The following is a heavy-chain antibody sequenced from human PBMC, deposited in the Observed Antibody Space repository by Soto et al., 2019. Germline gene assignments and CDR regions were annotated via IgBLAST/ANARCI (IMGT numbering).Heavy chain of an antibody. CDR2: INHSGST. D-gene: IGHD2-8*02. J-gene: IGHJ4*02. V-gene: IGHV4-59*12. Sequence: PSETLSLTWTVSGGTSNHYCWSWIRQPPGKGLEWMGYINHSGSTNYNPSLKSRVTISVDTSKNQFSLKLTSVTAVDTAVYYCARDKITGLFDYWGQGTLVTVSS. CDR3: ARDKITGLFDY. CDR1: GGTSNHYC.